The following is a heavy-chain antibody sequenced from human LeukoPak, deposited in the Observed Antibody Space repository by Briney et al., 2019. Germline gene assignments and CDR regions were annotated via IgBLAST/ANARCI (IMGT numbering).Heavy chain of an antibody. CDR3: AKGPRSGWYYFDF. Sequence: GGSLRLSCAASGFTFSNYAMNWVRQAPGKGPEWVSSISGGGDSTYYADSVKGRFTISRDNSKNTLYLQVNSLRAEDTAVYYCAKGPRSGWYYFDFWGQGTLVTVSS. D-gene: IGHD6-19*01. J-gene: IGHJ4*02. V-gene: IGHV3-23*01. CDR1: GFTFSNYA. CDR2: ISGGGDST.